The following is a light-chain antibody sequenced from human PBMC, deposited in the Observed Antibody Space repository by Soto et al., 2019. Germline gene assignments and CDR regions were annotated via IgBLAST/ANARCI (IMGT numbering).Light chain of an antibody. V-gene: IGKV1-39*01. Sequence: DIQMTQSPSSLSASVGDRVTITCRASQSISTYLNWYQQKPGKAPKLLIYAASSLQSGVPSRFSGSGSGTDFTLTIGSLQPEDFATYYCQQSYTIPYTFGQGTKLEI. CDR3: QQSYTIPYT. J-gene: IGKJ2*01. CDR1: QSISTY. CDR2: AAS.